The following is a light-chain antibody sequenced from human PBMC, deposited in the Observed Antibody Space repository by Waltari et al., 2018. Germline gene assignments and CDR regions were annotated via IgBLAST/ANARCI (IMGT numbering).Light chain of an antibody. J-gene: IGKJ1*01. CDR1: QRLVHTDGHTY. CDR2: KVS. CDR3: MQATNWPLT. Sequence: DVVMTQSPLSLPVSLGQPASISCRSSQRLVHTDGHTYLNWFQQGPGQSPRRLIYKVSNRDSGVPDRFSGSGSDTAFTLKISRVEAEDVGIYYCMQATNWPLTFGQGTKVEIQ. V-gene: IGKV2-30*02.